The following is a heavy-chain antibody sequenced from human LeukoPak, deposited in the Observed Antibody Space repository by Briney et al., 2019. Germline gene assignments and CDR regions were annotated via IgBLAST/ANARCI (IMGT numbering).Heavy chain of an antibody. D-gene: IGHD3-16*01. Sequence: SQTLSLTCTVSGGSITSGHYCWSWLRQPAGKGLEYIGRIYIGGSTTYSPSFESRVTISGDTSMNQFSLNVTSVTAADTAVYFCASSDAFYSEYFYHWGQGTLVTVSS. CDR2: IYIGGST. CDR3: ASSDAFYSEYFYH. V-gene: IGHV4-61*02. J-gene: IGHJ1*01. CDR1: GGSITSGHYC.